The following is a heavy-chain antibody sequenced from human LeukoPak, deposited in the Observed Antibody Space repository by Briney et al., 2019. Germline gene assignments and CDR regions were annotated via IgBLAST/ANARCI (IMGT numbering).Heavy chain of an antibody. Sequence: PGRSLRLSCTASGFTFGDYAMSWVRQAPGKGLEWVGFIRSKAYGGTTEYAASVKGRFTISRDDSKSIAYLQMNSLNTEDTAVYYCTRVYDYVWGSYRPRREYYFDYWGQGTLVTVSS. D-gene: IGHD3-16*02. CDR1: GFTFGDYA. J-gene: IGHJ4*02. CDR2: IRSKAYGGTT. CDR3: TRVYDYVWGSYRPRREYYFDY. V-gene: IGHV3-49*04.